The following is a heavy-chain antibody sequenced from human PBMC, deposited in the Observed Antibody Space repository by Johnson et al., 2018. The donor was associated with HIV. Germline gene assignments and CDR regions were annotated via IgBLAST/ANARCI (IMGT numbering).Heavy chain of an antibody. CDR2: INWNGGST. CDR3: TTVGGILGTYAFDI. CDR1: GFTFDDYG. J-gene: IGHJ3*02. Sequence: VQLVESRGGVVRPGGSLRLSCAASGFTFDDYGMSWVRQAPGKGLEWVSGINWNGGSTGYADSVKGRFTISRDDSKNTLYLQMNSLKTEDTALYYCTTVGGILGTYAFDIWGQGTMVTVSS. D-gene: IGHD2-8*02. V-gene: IGHV3-20*04.